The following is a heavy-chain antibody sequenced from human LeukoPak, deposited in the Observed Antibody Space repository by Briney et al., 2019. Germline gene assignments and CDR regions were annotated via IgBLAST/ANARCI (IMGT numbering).Heavy chain of an antibody. J-gene: IGHJ4*02. V-gene: IGHV3-64D*06. CDR1: GFTFRDYA. Sequence: PGGSLRLSCAASGFTFRDYAMHWVRRAPGKGLEYVSAVGTNGISTYYADSVRGRFTISRDNTENTLFLQMSSLRADDTAVYYCVKGSQVVYSPSFDFWGPGILVTVSS. D-gene: IGHD2-2*01. CDR2: VGTNGIST. CDR3: VKGSQVVYSPSFDF.